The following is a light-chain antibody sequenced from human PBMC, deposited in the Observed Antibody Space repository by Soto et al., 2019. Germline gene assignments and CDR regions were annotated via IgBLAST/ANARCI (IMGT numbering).Light chain of an antibody. CDR1: SSDVGGYDY. V-gene: IGLV2-11*01. J-gene: IGLJ2*01. Sequence: QSALTQPRSVSGSPGQSVTISCIGTSSDVGGYDYVSWYQQYPGKAPKLMIYEVNKRPSGVPDRFSGSKSGNTASLTISGIQAEDESDYYCCSYAGAYTLLFGGGTQLTVL. CDR2: EVN. CDR3: CSYAGAYTLL.